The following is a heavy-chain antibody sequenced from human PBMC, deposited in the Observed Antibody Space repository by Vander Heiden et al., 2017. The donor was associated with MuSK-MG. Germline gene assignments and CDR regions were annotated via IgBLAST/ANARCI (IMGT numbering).Heavy chain of an antibody. J-gene: IGHJ4*02. CDR2: INHSGST. CDR3: ARGGVAATPLDY. D-gene: IGHD2-15*01. CDR1: GGSFSGYY. V-gene: IGHV4-34*01. Sequence: QAQLPHSCAALLEPSDTLSLPSAVYGGSFSGYYWSWSRQPPGEGLEWIGEINHSGSTNHNPALKSRVTISVDTSKKKCSLKLRSVTAADTAVYYCARGGVAATPLDYGGRVSMITIYS.